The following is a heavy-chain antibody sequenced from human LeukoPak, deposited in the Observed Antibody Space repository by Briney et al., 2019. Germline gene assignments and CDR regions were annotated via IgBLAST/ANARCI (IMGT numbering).Heavy chain of an antibody. CDR3: AKDLISMVRGSPMDV. V-gene: IGHV3-30*02. Sequence: GGSLRLSCAASGFTFSDYGLHWVRQAPGKGLEWVALLVYDGFYKYYADSVKGRFTISRDDSTNTLYLQLTNLSVEDTAVYYCAKDLISMVRGSPMDVWGRGTTVTVS. CDR1: GFTFSDYG. CDR2: LVYDGFYK. D-gene: IGHD3-10*01. J-gene: IGHJ6*02.